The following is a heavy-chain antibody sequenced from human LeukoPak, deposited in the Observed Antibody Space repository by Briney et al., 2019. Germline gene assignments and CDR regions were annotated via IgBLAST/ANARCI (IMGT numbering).Heavy chain of an antibody. CDR1: GFTFSSYE. D-gene: IGHD3-10*01. CDR2: ISSSGSTI. Sequence: PPGGSLRLSCAASGFTFSSYEMNWVRQAPGKGLEWVSYISSSGSTIYYADSVKGRFTISRDNAKNSLYLQMNSLRAEDTAVYYCAREGNYYMDVWGKGTTVTISS. V-gene: IGHV3-48*03. CDR3: AREGNYYMDV. J-gene: IGHJ6*04.